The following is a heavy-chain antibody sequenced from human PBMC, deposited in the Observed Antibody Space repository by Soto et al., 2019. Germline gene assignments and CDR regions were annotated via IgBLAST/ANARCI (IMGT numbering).Heavy chain of an antibody. CDR3: ARAYYDFWTSYHYGMDV. D-gene: IGHD3-3*01. CDR1: GVSISSDGYS. V-gene: IGHV4-30-2*01. J-gene: IGHJ6*02. Sequence: SETLSLTCAVSGVSISSDGYSWSWIRQPPGKGLEWIGFIYQSGSTYYNPSLKSRGTMSVDRSKNQFSLKLTSVTAADTAVYYCARAYYDFWTSYHYGMDVWGQGTTVTVSS. CDR2: IYQSGST.